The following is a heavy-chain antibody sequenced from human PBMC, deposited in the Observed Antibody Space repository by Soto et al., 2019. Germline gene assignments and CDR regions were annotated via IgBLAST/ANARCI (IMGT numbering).Heavy chain of an antibody. V-gene: IGHV4-31*03. J-gene: IGHJ6*02. D-gene: IGHD3-10*01. CDR3: ARDPNITMVRGVSYGMDV. CDR2: IYYSGST. Sequence: PSETLSLTCTVSGGSISSGGYYWSWIRQHPGKGLEWIGYIYYSGSTYYNPSLKSRVTISVDTSKNQFSLKLSSVTAADTAVYYCARDPNITMVRGVSYGMDVWGQGTTVTVSS. CDR1: GGSISSGGYY.